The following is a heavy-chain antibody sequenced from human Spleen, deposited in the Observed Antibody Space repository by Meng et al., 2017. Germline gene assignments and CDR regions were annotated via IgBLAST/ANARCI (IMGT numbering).Heavy chain of an antibody. CDR1: GFTFSNAW. CDR3: TTQEDYYDSSGLYYFDY. CDR2: IKTKTEGGTT. D-gene: IGHD3-22*01. J-gene: IGHJ4*02. Sequence: GGSLRLSCAASGFTFSNAWMSWVRQAPGKGLEWVGRIKTKTEGGTTDYAAPVKDRFSISREDSKKTVFLQMNSLKSEDTAVYYCTTQEDYYDSSGLYYFDYWGQGVLVTVSS. V-gene: IGHV3-15*01.